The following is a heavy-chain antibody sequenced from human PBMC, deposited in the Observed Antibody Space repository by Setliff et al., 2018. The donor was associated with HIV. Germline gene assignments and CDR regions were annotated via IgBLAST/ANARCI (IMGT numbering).Heavy chain of an antibody. V-gene: IGHV4-30-4*08. J-gene: IGHJ6*02. D-gene: IGHD3-10*01. CDR1: GGSISSGDYY. CDR2: IYYSGST. CDR3: ARVEAKIRGATYGMDV. Sequence: PSETLSLTCTVSGGSISSGDYYWSWIRQPPGKGLEWIGYIYYSGSTYYNPSLKSRVTISVDTSKNQFSLELTSVTAADTAVYYCARVEAKIRGATYGMDVWGQGTTVTVSS.